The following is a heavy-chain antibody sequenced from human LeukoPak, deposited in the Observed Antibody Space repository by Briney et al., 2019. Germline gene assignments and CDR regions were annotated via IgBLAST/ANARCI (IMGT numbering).Heavy chain of an antibody. CDR3: ARGRGDSSSWYFDY. J-gene: IGHJ4*02. CDR2: IDTSGTTI. D-gene: IGHD6-13*01. Sequence: GGSLRLSCAASGFTFSTYSMNWVRQAPGKGLEWVSYIDTSGTTIYYADSVKGRFTISRDNAKNSLFLQMNSLRAEDTAVYYCARGRGDSSSWYFDYWGQGTLVTVSS. CDR1: GFTFSTYS. V-gene: IGHV3-48*04.